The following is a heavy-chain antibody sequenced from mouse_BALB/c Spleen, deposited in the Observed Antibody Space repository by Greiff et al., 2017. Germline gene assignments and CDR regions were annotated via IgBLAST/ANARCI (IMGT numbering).Heavy chain of an antibody. CDR2: IYPGSGST. Sequence: QVQLQQSGPELVKPGASVKMSCKASGYTFTDYVISWVKQRTGQGLEWIGEIYPGSGSTYYNEKFKGKATLTADKSSNTAYMQLSSLTSEDSAVYFCARSGGNPFAYWGQGTLVTVSA. J-gene: IGHJ3*01. CDR3: ARSGGNPFAY. CDR1: GYTFTDYV. D-gene: IGHD2-1*01. V-gene: IGHV1-77*01.